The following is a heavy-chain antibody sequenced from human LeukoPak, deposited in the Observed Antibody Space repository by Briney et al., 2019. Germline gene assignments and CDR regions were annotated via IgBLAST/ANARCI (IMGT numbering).Heavy chain of an antibody. CDR3: ARDQGVNQVWNWFES. CDR2: IGYDGSTK. J-gene: IGHJ5*01. Sequence: GGSLRLSCAASGFSFSSFCMHWVRQAPGKGLEWVAVIGYDGSTKYYADSVKGRFTISRDNSKDTLYLQMSSLRAEDTALYYCARDQGVNQVWNWFESCGQGTLVTVSS. D-gene: IGHD1-1*01. CDR1: GFSFSSFC. V-gene: IGHV3-33*01.